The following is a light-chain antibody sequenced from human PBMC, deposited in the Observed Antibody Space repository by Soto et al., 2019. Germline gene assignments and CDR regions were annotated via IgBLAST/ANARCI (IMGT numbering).Light chain of an antibody. J-gene: IGLJ2*01. CDR1: SSDIGGYNY. V-gene: IGLV2-11*01. CDR2: DVT. Sequence: QSALTQTRSVSGSPGQSVTISCTGTSSDIGGYNYVSWYKHHPGKAPKLMIYDVTRRPAGVPDRFSGSKSGNTASLTISGLQAEDEGDYYCCSYAGTYSVIFGGGTKLTVL. CDR3: CSYAGTYSVI.